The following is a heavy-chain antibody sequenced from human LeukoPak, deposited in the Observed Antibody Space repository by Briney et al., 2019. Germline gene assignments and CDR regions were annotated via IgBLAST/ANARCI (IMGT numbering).Heavy chain of an antibody. V-gene: IGHV4-34*01. CDR1: GGSFSGYY. CDR2: INHSGST. D-gene: IGHD6-19*01. J-gene: IGHJ4*02. Sequence: PSETLSLTCAVYGGSFSGYYWSWIRQPPGKGLEWIGEINHSGSTNYNPSLKSRVTMSVDTSKNQFSLKLSSVTAADTAVYYCARVAVAGTFDYWGQGTLVTVSS. CDR3: ARVAVAGTFDY.